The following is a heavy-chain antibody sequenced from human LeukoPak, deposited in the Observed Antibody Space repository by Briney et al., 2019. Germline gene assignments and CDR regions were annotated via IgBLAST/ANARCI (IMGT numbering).Heavy chain of an antibody. J-gene: IGHJ6*03. CDR3: TLTAMVPFGYYYYYYMDV. CDR1: GFTFGDYA. V-gene: IGHV3-49*04. CDR2: IRSKAYGGTT. D-gene: IGHD5-18*01. Sequence: GGSLRLSCTASGFTFGDYAMSWVRQAPGKGLEWVGFIRSKAYGGTTEYAASVKGRFTISRDDSKSIAYLQMNSLKTEDTAVYYCTLTAMVPFGYYYYYYMDVWGKGTTVTVSS.